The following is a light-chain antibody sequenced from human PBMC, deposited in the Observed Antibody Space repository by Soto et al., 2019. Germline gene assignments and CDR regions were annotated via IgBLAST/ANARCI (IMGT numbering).Light chain of an antibody. CDR1: QDIGTW. CDR3: QQYHIYSWT. V-gene: IGKV1-5*03. J-gene: IGKJ1*01. CDR2: RAS. Sequence: DIQMTQSPSTLSASVGDRVTITCRASQDIGTWLAWYQQKPEKAPKVLIYRASHLESGVTSRFSASGSGTEFSLTVNSLQADDFATYYCQQYHIYSWTFGQGTKGEIK.